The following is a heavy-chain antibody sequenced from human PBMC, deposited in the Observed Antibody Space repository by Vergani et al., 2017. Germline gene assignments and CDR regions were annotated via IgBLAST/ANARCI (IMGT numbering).Heavy chain of an antibody. CDR1: GFTFSSHG. J-gene: IGHJ5*01. Sequence: QVQLVESEGGVVQPGRSLTLSCVASGFTFSSHGMHWFRQAPGKGLEWVAVIWYDGSNKYYGDSVKGRITISRDNSKNTLYLQMNSLRVEDTSVYYCARWGNEKRLDSWGQGTLVTVSS. CDR2: IWYDGSNK. V-gene: IGHV3-33*01. CDR3: ARWGNEKRLDS. D-gene: IGHD7-27*01.